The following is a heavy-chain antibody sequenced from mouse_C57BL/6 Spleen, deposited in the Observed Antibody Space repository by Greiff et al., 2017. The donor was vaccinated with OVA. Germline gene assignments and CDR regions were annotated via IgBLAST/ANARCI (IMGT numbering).Heavy chain of an antibody. J-gene: IGHJ1*03. Sequence: QVQLQQPGAELVMPGASVKLSCKASGYTFTSSWMHWVKQRPGQGLEWIGEIAPSDSYTNYNQKFKGKSTLTVDKSSSTAYMQLSSLTAEDSAVYYCARGYYYGSSHWYFDVWGTGTTVTVSS. V-gene: IGHV1-69*01. CDR1: GYTFTSSW. CDR3: ARGYYYGSSHWYFDV. D-gene: IGHD1-1*01. CDR2: IAPSDSYT.